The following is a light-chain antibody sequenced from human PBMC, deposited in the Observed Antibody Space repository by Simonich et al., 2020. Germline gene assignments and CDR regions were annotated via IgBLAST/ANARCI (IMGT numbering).Light chain of an antibody. Sequence: DIQMTQSPSSLSASGGERVTITCWASQGISNSLACYKQNPGKAPKLLLYAASRLESGVPSRFSVSGSGTDYTLTISSLQPEDFATYYCQQYYSTPWTFGQGTKVEIK. CDR2: AAS. J-gene: IGKJ1*01. V-gene: IGKV1-NL1*01. CDR3: QQYYSTPWT. CDR1: QGISNS.